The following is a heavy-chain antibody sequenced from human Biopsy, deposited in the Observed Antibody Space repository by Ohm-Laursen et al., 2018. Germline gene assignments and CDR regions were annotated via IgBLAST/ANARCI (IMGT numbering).Heavy chain of an antibody. CDR2: INHSGST. Sequence: TLSLTCVVYGESFSGYYWTWIRQPPGKGLEWIGEINHSGSTDYNPSLKSRVLISGDASRNQYSLKLTSVTAADTAVYYCVRDRRDWYEPWGQGTLVTVSS. V-gene: IGHV4-34*09. J-gene: IGHJ5*02. CDR3: VRDRRDWYEP. CDR1: GESFSGYY.